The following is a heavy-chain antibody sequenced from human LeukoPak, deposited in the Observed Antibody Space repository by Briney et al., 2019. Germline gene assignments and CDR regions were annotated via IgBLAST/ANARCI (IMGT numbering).Heavy chain of an antibody. CDR3: ARAPYSYGSELYYYYYYMDV. Sequence: GASVKVSCKASGGTFSSYAISWVRQAPGQGLEWMGGIIPIFGTANYAQKFQGRVTITADESTSTAYMELSCLRSEDTAVYYCARAPYSYGSELYYYYYYMDVWGKGTTVTVSS. D-gene: IGHD5-18*01. V-gene: IGHV1-69*13. CDR2: IIPIFGTA. CDR1: GGTFSSYA. J-gene: IGHJ6*03.